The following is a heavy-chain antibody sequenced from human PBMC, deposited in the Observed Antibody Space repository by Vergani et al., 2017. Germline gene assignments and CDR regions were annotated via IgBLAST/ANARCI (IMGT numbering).Heavy chain of an antibody. D-gene: IGHD4-17*01. CDR1: GYTFTDHY. CDR3: ATPQTVTTGGMEV. CDR2: VDPEDDET. V-gene: IGHV1-69-2*01. Sequence: EVQLVQSGAEVKKPGATMKISCKVSGYTFTDHYMHWVKQAPGKGLEWMGLVDPEDDETIYAEKFKGRVTIAADTSTDTAHLVLSSLRSEDTAVYYCATPQTVTTGGMEVWGQGTTVIVS. J-gene: IGHJ6*02.